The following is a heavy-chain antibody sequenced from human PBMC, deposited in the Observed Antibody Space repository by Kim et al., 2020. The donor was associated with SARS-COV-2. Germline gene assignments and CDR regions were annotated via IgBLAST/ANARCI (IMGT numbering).Heavy chain of an antibody. CDR3: ARDMDV. V-gene: IGHV3-7*03. Sequence: DGGDKNYVDSVKGRFTISRDRAKNTLHLQMNSLRAEDTAVYYCARDMDVWGQGTTVTVSS. CDR2: DGGDK. J-gene: IGHJ6*02.